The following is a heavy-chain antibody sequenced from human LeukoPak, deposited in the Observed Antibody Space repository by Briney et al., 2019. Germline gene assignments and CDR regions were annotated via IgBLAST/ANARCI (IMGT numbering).Heavy chain of an antibody. CDR2: IKPDGSEK. CDR3: ARGDFDDYGDYVDAFEF. J-gene: IGHJ3*01. CDR1: GFTFSSYW. D-gene: IGHD4-17*01. V-gene: IGHV3-7*01. Sequence: GGSLRLSCAASGFTFSSYWMSWVRQAPGKGLEWVANIKPDGSEKYCVGSVKGRFTISRDNAKNSLYLQINSLRAEDTAVYYCARGDFDDYGDYVDAFEFWGQGTMVTVSA.